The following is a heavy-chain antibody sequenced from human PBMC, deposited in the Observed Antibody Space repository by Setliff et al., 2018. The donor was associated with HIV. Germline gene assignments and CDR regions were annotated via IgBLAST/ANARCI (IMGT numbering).Heavy chain of an antibody. CDR1: GYPFTAYY. D-gene: IGHD1-26*01. J-gene: IGHJ3*01. Sequence: SVKVSCKTSGYPFTAYYIYWVRQAPGHGLELMGRIHPNTGSTNYLQEFQGRVTITRDTSMSTVYMALTGLTSDDTAVYYCAKQGYSDSLYAFDVWGQGTMVTVSS. CDR3: AKQGYSDSLYAFDV. V-gene: IGHV1-2*06. CDR2: IHPNTGST.